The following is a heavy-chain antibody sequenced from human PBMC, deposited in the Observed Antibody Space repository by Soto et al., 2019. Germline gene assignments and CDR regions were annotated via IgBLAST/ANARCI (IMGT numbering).Heavy chain of an antibody. CDR3: VKDWCHDLWNCYFNF. CDR2: ISWNSASI. CDR1: GFTFDDYA. Sequence: PGGSLRLSCAASGFTFDDYAMHWVRQVPGKGLEWVSGISWNSASIGYADSVKGRFTTSRDNAKNSLYLEMNSLRTEDTALYYCVKDWCHDLWNCYFNFWGPGTPVTVSS. V-gene: IGHV3-9*01. D-gene: IGHD3-3*01. J-gene: IGHJ4*02.